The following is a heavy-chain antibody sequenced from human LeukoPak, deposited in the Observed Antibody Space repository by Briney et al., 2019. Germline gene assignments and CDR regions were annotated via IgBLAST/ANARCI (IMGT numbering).Heavy chain of an antibody. Sequence: ESLRISCKGSGYSFTSYWIDWVRQTPGKGLGWVGIIYPGYSDTRYSPSFQGQVTISADKSISTAYLQWSSLKASDTAMYYCARHVGISGIAAAGIDYWGQGTLVTVSS. V-gene: IGHV5-51*01. CDR3: ARHVGISGIAAAGIDY. D-gene: IGHD6-13*01. CDR2: IYPGYSDT. J-gene: IGHJ4*02. CDR1: GYSFTSYW.